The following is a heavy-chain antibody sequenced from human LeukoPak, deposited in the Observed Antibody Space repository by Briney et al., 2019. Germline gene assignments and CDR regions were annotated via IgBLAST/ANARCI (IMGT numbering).Heavy chain of an antibody. V-gene: IGHV4-59*08. J-gene: IGHJ5*02. D-gene: IGHD5-12*01. CDR1: GGSISSYY. Sequence: PSETLSLTCTVSGGSISSYYWSWIRQPPGKGLEWIGYIYYSGSTNYNPSLKSRVTISVDMSKNQFSLKLSSVTAADTAVYYCARVVATITSWFDPWGQGTLVTVSS. CDR3: ARVVATITSWFDP. CDR2: IYYSGST.